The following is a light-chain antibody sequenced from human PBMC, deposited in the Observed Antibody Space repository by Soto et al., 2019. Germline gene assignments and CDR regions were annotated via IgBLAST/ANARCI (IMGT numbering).Light chain of an antibody. Sequence: QSALPQPASVSGSPGQSITISCTGTSRDVGGSNYVSWYQQHPGKAPTLIIYDVNNRPSGISNRFSGSKSGNTASMTISGLQAEDEDDYYSSAYSRGSTLGFGGGTNLTVL. CDR2: DVN. V-gene: IGLV2-14*03. CDR1: SRDVGGSNY. CDR3: SAYSRGSTLG. J-gene: IGLJ2*01.